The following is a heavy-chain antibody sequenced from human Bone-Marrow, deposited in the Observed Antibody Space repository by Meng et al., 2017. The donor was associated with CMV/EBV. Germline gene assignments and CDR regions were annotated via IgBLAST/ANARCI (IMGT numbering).Heavy chain of an antibody. CDR3: ARSLYCSGGSGYPNNYYYYGMDV. V-gene: IGHV3-30*04. D-gene: IGHD2-15*01. CDR1: GFTFSSYA. CDR2: ISYDGSNK. J-gene: IGHJ6*02. Sequence: GESLKISCAASGFTFSSYAMHWVRQAPGKGLEWVAVISYDGSNKYYADSVKGRFTIARDHSKNTLYLQMNSLRAEETAVYYCARSLYCSGGSGYPNNYYYYGMDVWGQGTTVTVSS.